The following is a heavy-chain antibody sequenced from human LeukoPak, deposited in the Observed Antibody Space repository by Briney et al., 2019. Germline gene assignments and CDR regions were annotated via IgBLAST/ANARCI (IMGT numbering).Heavy chain of an antibody. CDR3: ARPGYYDSSGYLNTDDY. CDR1: GYSSTSYW. D-gene: IGHD3-22*01. CDR2: IYPGDSDT. Sequence: GASLKISCKGSGYSSTSYWIGWVRQMPGKGLEWMGIIYPGDSDTRYSPSFQGQVTISADKSISTAYLQWSSLKASDTAMYYCARPGYYDSSGYLNTDDYWGQGTLVTVSS. V-gene: IGHV5-51*01. J-gene: IGHJ4*02.